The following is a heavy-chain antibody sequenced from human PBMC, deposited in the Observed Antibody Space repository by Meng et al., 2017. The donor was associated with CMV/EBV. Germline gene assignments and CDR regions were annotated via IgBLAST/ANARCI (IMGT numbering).Heavy chain of an antibody. Sequence: GESLKISCAASGFTFSDYCMNWVRQAPGKGLEWVSVIYSGGSTYYADSVKGRFTISRDNSKNTLYLQMNSLRAEDTAVYYCAKGGSSWYDPWGQGTLVTVSS. J-gene: IGHJ5*02. CDR3: AKGGSSWYDP. D-gene: IGHD6-13*01. V-gene: IGHV3-53*01. CDR1: GFTFSDYC. CDR2: IYSGGST.